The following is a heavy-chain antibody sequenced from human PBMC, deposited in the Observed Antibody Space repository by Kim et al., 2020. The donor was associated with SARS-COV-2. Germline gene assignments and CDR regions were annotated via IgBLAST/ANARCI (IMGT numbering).Heavy chain of an antibody. CDR2: IWYDGSNK. Sequence: GGSLRLSCATSGFTFSSYGMHWVRQAPGKGLEWVAVIWYDGSNKYYADSVKGRFTISRDNSKNTLYLQMNSLRAEDTAVYYCAREGQVGATTGLDYWGQGTLVTVSS. J-gene: IGHJ4*02. V-gene: IGHV3-33*01. D-gene: IGHD1-26*01. CDR1: GFTFSSYG. CDR3: AREGQVGATTGLDY.